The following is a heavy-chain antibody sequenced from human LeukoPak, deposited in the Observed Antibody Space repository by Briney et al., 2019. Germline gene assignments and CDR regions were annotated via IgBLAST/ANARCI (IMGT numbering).Heavy chain of an antibody. Sequence: YPGRSLRLPCAASGFTFSGYGMHWVRQAPGKGLEWVAVISYDGSNKYYADSVKGRFTISRDNSKNTLYLQMNSLRAEDTAVYYCARDPAGYGMDVWGQGTTVTVSS. D-gene: IGHD6-25*01. J-gene: IGHJ6*02. V-gene: IGHV3-30*03. CDR2: ISYDGSNK. CDR1: GFTFSGYG. CDR3: ARDPAGYGMDV.